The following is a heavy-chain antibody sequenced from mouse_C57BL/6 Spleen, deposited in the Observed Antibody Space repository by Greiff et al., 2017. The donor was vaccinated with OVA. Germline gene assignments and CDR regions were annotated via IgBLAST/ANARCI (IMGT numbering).Heavy chain of an antibody. CDR1: GFTFSDYG. CDR2: ISSGSSTI. D-gene: IGHD1-1*01. CDR3: ARPSSSWFAY. Sequence: EVQLVESGGGLVKPGGSLKLSCAASGFTFSDYGMHWVRQAPEKGLEWVAYISSGSSTIYYADKVKGRFTLYRDNAKNTLFQQMTSLRSEYTAMYYCARPSSSWFAYWGQGTLVTVSA. V-gene: IGHV5-17*01. J-gene: IGHJ3*01.